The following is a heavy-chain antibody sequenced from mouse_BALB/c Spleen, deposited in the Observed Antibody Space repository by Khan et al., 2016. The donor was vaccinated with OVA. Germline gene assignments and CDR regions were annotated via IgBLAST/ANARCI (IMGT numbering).Heavy chain of an antibody. J-gene: IGHJ3*01. CDR2: IDPANGNT. CDR1: GFNIKDTY. Sequence: VQLKVSGAELVKPGASVKLSCTASGFNIKDTYMHWVKQRPEQGLEWIGRIDPANGNTKYDPKFQGKATITADTSSNTAYLQLSSLTSEDTAVYYCARDYWDVFAYWGQGTLVTVSA. CDR3: ARDYWDVFAY. D-gene: IGHD4-1*01. V-gene: IGHV14-3*02.